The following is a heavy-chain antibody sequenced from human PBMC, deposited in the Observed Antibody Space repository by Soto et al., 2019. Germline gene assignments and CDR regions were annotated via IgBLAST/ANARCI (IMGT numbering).Heavy chain of an antibody. V-gene: IGHV3-30-3*01. CDR2: ISYDGSNK. J-gene: IGHJ4*02. Sequence: QVQLVESGGGVVQPGRSLRLSCAASGFTFSSYAMHWVRQAPGKGLERVAVISYDGSNKYYADSVKGRFTISRDNSKNTLYLQMNSLRAEDTAVYYCARDQAAMVTPDYWGQGTLVTVSS. CDR3: ARDQAAMVTPDY. CDR1: GFTFSSYA. D-gene: IGHD5-18*01.